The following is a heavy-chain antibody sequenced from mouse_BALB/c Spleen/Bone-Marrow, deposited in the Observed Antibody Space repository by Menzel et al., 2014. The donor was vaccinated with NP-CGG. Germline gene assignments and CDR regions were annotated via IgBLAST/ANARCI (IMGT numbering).Heavy chain of an antibody. J-gene: IGHJ2*01. CDR1: GFTFSSYY. V-gene: IGHV5-6-2*01. CDR3: ASRGWDGYFDY. CDR2: INSNGGST. Sequence: EVLLVESGGGLVKLGGSLKLSCAASGFTFSSYYMSWVRQTPEKRLELVAAINSNGGSTYYPDTVKGRFTISRDNAKNTLYLQMSSLKSEDTALCYCASRGWDGYFDYWGQGTTLTVSS. D-gene: IGHD4-1*01.